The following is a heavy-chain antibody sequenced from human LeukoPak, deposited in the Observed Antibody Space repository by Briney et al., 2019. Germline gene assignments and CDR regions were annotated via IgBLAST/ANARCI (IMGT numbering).Heavy chain of an antibody. J-gene: IGHJ3*02. D-gene: IGHD3-10*01. V-gene: IGHV6-1*01. CDR2: TYYRSKWYN. Sequence: SQTLSLTFAISGDSVSSNSAAWNWIRQSPSRGLEWLGRTYYRSKWYNDYAVSVKSRITINPDTSKNQFSLQLNSVTPEDTAVYYCARDIIASSRGAYAFDIWGQGTMVTVSS. CDR3: ARDIIASSRGAYAFDI. CDR1: GDSVSSNSAA.